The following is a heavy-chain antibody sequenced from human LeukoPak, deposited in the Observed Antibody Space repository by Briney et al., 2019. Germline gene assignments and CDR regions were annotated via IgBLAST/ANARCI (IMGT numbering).Heavy chain of an antibody. D-gene: IGHD3-16*01. Sequence: GVSLRLCCAASACTFSSDSRNWVRQAPGKVLKWVSSISSSSSYIYYADSVKGRFTISRDNAKNLLYLQMNSLRAEDTAVYYCARDTEGLSDIWGQGTMVTVYS. CDR1: ACTFSSDS. J-gene: IGHJ3*02. V-gene: IGHV3-21*01. CDR2: ISSSSSYI. CDR3: ARDTEGLSDI.